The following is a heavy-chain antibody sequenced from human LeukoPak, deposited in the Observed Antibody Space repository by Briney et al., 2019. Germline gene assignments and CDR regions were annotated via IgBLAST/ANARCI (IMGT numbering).Heavy chain of an antibody. D-gene: IGHD1-26*01. CDR3: ARLSGNYAY. V-gene: IGHV1-2*02. Sequence: ASVKVSCKASGYTFTDYYMHWVRQAPGQGLEWMGWINPNSGGTNYAQKFQGRVTMTRDTSISTVYMEMSRLRSDDTAVYYCARLSGNYAYWGQGTLVTVFS. CDR1: GYTFTDYY. CDR2: INPNSGGT. J-gene: IGHJ4*02.